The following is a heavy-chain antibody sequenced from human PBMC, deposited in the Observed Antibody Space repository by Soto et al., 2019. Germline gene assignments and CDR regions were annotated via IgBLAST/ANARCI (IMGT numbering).Heavy chain of an antibody. D-gene: IGHD3-22*01. J-gene: IGHJ4*02. Sequence: EVQLLESGGALVQPGESLRLSCAASGFTFSFCAMSWVRQAPGKGVDWVSSMRGINGDTYYADSVKGRFTISRDNSKNTLYLQMNSLRVEDTALYYCVKGHSDSYYYFDYWGQGALVTVSS. CDR3: VKGHSDSYYYFDY. CDR2: MRGINGDT. V-gene: IGHV3-23*01. CDR1: GFTFSFCA.